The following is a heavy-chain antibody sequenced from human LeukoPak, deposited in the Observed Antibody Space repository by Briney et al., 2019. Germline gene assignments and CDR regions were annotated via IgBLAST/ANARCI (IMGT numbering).Heavy chain of an antibody. CDR3: ARGGGYRVDY. V-gene: IGHV4-59*01. CDR1: GVSISNYY. D-gene: IGHD5-24*01. J-gene: IGHJ4*02. Sequence: SETLSLTCSVSGVSISNYYWSWIRQPPGKGPEWIGYIYYSGSTNYSPSLKSRVTISLDTSKNQFSLKLSSVTAADTAVYYCARGGGYRVDYWGQGTLVTVSS. CDR2: IYYSGST.